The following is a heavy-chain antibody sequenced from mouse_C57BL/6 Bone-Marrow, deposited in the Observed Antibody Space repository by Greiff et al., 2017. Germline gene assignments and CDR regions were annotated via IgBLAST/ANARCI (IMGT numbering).Heavy chain of an antibody. J-gene: IGHJ2*01. CDR3: ARGDGNYPVYFDY. D-gene: IGHD2-1*01. CDR1: GYTFTSYW. Sequence: VQLQQPGAELVKPGASVKLSCKASGYTFTSYWMHWVKQRPGQGLEWIGMIHPNSGSTNYNEKFKSKATLTVDKSSSTAYMQLSSLTSEDSAVYYCARGDGNYPVYFDYWGQGTTLTVSS. CDR2: IHPNSGST. V-gene: IGHV1-64*01.